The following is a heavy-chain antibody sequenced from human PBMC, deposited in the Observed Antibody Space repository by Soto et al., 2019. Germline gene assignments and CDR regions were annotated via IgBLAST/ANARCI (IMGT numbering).Heavy chain of an antibody. Sequence: SVKVSCKASGFTFTSSAVQWVRQARGQRLEWIGWIVVGSGNTNYAQKFQERVTITRDMSTSTAYMELSSLRSEDTAVYYCAAKEKDTAMVTDYWGQGTLVTVSS. V-gene: IGHV1-58*01. CDR1: GFTFTSSA. CDR3: AAKEKDTAMVTDY. J-gene: IGHJ4*02. D-gene: IGHD5-18*01. CDR2: IVVGSGNT.